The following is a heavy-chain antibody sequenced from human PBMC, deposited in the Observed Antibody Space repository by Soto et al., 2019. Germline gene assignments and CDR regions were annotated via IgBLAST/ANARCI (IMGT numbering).Heavy chain of an antibody. CDR3: ARGRYCSGGSCPYAFDI. D-gene: IGHD2-15*01. CDR1: GGTFSSYT. V-gene: IGHV1-69*02. CDR2: IIPILGIA. Sequence: QVQLVQSGAEVKKPGSSVKVSCTASGGTFSSYTISWVRQAPGQGLEWMGRIIPILGIANYAQKFQGRVTITADKSTSTAYMELSSLRSEDTAVYYCARGRYCSGGSCPYAFDIWGQGTMVTVSS. J-gene: IGHJ3*02.